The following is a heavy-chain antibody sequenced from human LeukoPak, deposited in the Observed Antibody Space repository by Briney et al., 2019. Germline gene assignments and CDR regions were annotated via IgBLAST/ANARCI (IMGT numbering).Heavy chain of an antibody. V-gene: IGHV1-2*02. J-gene: IGHJ5*02. CDR1: GYTFTGYY. CDR3: ATLNVVVVVAEGSNWFDP. CDR2: INPNSGGT. Sequence: ASVKVSCKASGYTFTGYYMHWVRQAPGQGLEWMGWINPNSGGTNYAQKFQGRVTMTRDTSISTAYMELSRLRSDDTAVYYCATLNVVVVVAEGSNWFDPWGQGTLVTVPS. D-gene: IGHD2-15*01.